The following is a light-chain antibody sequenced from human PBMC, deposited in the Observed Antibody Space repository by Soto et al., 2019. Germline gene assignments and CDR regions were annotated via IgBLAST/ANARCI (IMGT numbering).Light chain of an antibody. CDR2: AAS. J-gene: IGKJ1*01. Sequence: DFQMTQSPSSLSASIGDRVTITCRASQSIRTYLNWYQQKPGKAPQLLIYAASRLQSGVPSRFSGSGSGTDFTLTISSLQPEAFATYYCQQSYSTMATFGQGTKVEIK. CDR3: QQSYSTMAT. V-gene: IGKV1-39*01. CDR1: QSIRTY.